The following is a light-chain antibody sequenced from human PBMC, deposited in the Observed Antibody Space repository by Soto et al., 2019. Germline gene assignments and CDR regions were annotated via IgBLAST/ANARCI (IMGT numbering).Light chain of an antibody. V-gene: IGKV3-20*01. J-gene: IGKJ1*01. Sequence: DIVLTQSPGTLSLSPGDRATLSCRASQSVSTSYLAWYQQKPGQAPRLLIYGASIGATGIPDRFSGSGSGTDFTLTISRVEPEDFAVYYCHQFSLPRTFGQGTNVDIK. CDR1: QSVSTSY. CDR3: HQFSLPRT. CDR2: GAS.